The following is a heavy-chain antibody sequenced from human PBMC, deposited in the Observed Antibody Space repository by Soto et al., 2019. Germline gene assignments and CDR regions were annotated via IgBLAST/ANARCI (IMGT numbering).Heavy chain of an antibody. Sequence: EVQLLESGGGLVQPGGSLRLSCAASGFTFSSYAMSWVRQAPGKGLEWVSAISGSGGSTYYADSVKGRFTISRDNSKNTLYLQMNSLRAEDTAVYYCAKASAIFYYYYYMDVWCKGTTVTVSS. CDR1: GFTFSSYA. CDR3: AKASAIFYYYYYMDV. J-gene: IGHJ6*03. D-gene: IGHD3-3*01. V-gene: IGHV3-23*01. CDR2: ISGSGGST.